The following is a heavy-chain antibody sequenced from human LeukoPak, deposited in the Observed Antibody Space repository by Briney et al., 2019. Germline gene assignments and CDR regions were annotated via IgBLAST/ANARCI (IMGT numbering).Heavy chain of an antibody. V-gene: IGHV3-20*04. CDR3: AKGSDYGLSSFDY. D-gene: IGHD4-17*01. CDR1: GFTFDDYG. J-gene: IGHJ4*02. Sequence: GGSLRLSCAASGFTFDDYGMSWVRQAPGKGLEWVSGINWNGGSTAYANSVKGRFTISRDNAWNSLYLQMNSLRVEDTAFYYCAKGSDYGLSSFDYWGQGILVTVPS. CDR2: INWNGGST.